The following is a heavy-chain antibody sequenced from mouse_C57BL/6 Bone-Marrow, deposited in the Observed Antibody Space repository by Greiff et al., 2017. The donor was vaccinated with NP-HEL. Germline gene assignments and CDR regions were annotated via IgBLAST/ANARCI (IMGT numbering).Heavy chain of an antibody. Sequence: VQLQQSGPELVKPGASVKISCKASGYAFSSSWMNWVKQRPGKGLEWIGRIYPGDGDTNYNGKFKGKATLTADKSSSTAYMQLSSLTSEDSAVYFCAREAQAEDYWGQGTTLTVSS. J-gene: IGHJ2*01. V-gene: IGHV1-82*01. D-gene: IGHD3-2*02. CDR3: AREAQAEDY. CDR2: IYPGDGDT. CDR1: GYAFSSSW.